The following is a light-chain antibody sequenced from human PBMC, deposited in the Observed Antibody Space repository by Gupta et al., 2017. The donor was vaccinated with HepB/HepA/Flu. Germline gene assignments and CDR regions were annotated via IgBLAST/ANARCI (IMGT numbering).Light chain of an antibody. CDR1: KFEDKY. Sequence: SYDLSQPPSVSVSPGQTVSISCSGDKFEDKYVSWYQQRPGQSPVLVIFTDIKRPSEIPERFSGSNSGNTATLTSSGAEAVDEADYFCQEWERSAVVFGAGTKLTVL. V-gene: IGLV3-1*01. CDR3: QEWERSAVV. J-gene: IGLJ2*01. CDR2: TDI.